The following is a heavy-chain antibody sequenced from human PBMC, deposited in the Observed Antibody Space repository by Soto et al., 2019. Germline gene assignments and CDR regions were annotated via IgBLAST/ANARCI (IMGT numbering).Heavy chain of an antibody. CDR3: AKAPYGGNMSFDY. CDR2: ISYDGSNK. J-gene: IGHJ4*02. V-gene: IGHV3-30*18. Sequence: GGSLRLSCAASGFTFSSYGMHWVRQAPGKGLEWVAVISYDGSNKYYADSVKGRFTISRDNSKNTLYLQMNSLRAEDTAVYYWAKAPYGGNMSFDYWGQETLVTVSS. CDR1: GFTFSSYG. D-gene: IGHD4-17*01.